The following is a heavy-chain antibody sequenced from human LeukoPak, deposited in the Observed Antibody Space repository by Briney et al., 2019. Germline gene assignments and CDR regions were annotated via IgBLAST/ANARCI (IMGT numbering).Heavy chain of an antibody. CDR3: ARLPDYGSGLGGGKDV. Sequence: GESLKISCKGSGYSFTSYWISWVRQMPGKGLEWMGRIDPSDSYTNYSPSFQGHVTISADKSISTAYLQWSSLKASDTAMYYCARLPDYGSGLGGGKDVWGQGTTVTVSS. CDR2: IDPSDSYT. V-gene: IGHV5-10-1*01. CDR1: GYSFTSYW. J-gene: IGHJ6*02. D-gene: IGHD3-10*01.